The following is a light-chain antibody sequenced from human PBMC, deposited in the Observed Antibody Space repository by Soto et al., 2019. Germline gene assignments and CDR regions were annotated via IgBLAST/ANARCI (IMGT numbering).Light chain of an antibody. CDR2: DAS. CDR3: QQRSTWLT. Sequence: EIVLTQSPATLSLSPGERATLSCRASQSVSSYLAWYQQKPGQAPRLLIYDASNRATGIPARFSGSGSGTDFTLPISSLEPEDFAVYYCQQRSTWLTFGQGTRLEIK. V-gene: IGKV3-11*01. CDR1: QSVSSY. J-gene: IGKJ5*01.